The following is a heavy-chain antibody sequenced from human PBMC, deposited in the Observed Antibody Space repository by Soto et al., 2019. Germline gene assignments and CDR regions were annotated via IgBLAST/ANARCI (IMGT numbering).Heavy chain of an antibody. J-gene: IGHJ4*02. CDR3: AREPYYYDSSAYYDY. CDR2: IYYSGST. CDR1: GGSISSGDYY. Sequence: LSLTCTVSGGSISSGDYYWNWIRQPPGKGLEWIGYIYYSGSTYYNPSLKSRVSISVDTSKNQFSLRLSSVTAADTAVYYCAREPYYYDSSAYYDYWGQGTLVTVSS. D-gene: IGHD3-22*01. V-gene: IGHV4-30-4*01.